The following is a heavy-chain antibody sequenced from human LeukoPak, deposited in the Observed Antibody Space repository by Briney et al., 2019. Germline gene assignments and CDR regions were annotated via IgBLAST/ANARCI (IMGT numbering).Heavy chain of an antibody. V-gene: IGHV4-4*07. D-gene: IGHD3-22*01. CDR1: GGSISSYY. CDR2: IYTSGST. Sequence: SETLSLTCTVSGGSISSYYWSWIRQPAGKGLEWIGRIYTSGSTNYNPSLKSRVTMSVDRSKTQFSLKLSSVTAADTAVYYCARAGTYYYDSSGYYYEGNWFDPWGQGALVTVSS. J-gene: IGHJ5*02. CDR3: ARAGTYYYDSSGYYYEGNWFDP.